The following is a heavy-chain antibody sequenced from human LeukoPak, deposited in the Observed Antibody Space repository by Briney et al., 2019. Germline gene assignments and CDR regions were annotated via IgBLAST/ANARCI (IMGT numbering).Heavy chain of an antibody. D-gene: IGHD6-13*01. CDR3: ASAIAAAGSSY. J-gene: IGHJ4*02. CDR1: GFTFSSYS. CDR2: ISSSSSYI. Sequence: GSLRRSCAASGFTFSSYSMNWVRQAPGKWLEWVSSISSSSSYIYYADSVKGRFTISRDNAKNSLYLQMNSLRAEDTAVYYCASAIAAAGSSYWGQGTLVTVSS. V-gene: IGHV3-21*01.